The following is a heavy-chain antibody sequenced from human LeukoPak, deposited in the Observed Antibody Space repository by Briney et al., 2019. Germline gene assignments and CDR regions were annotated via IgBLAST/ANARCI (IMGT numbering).Heavy chain of an antibody. CDR2: MNPNSGNT. D-gene: IGHD3-22*01. V-gene: IGHV1-8*01. CDR1: GYTFTSYD. J-gene: IGHJ3*02. Sequence: GASVKVSCKASGYTFTSYDINWVRQATGQGLEWMGWMNPNSGNTGYAQKFQGRVTMTRNTSISTAYMELSSLRSEDTAVYYCARVARTYYDSSGYYPPVGAFDIWGQGTTVTVSS. CDR3: ARVARTYYDSSGYYPPVGAFDI.